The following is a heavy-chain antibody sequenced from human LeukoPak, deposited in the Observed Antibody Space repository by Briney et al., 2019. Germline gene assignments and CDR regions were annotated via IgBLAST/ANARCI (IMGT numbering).Heavy chain of an antibody. CDR1: GYIFTNNA. D-gene: IGHD6-19*01. J-gene: IGHJ4*02. V-gene: IGHV1-2*06. CDR2: INPNSGGT. CDR3: ARDPRIAVAGKYFDY. Sequence: ASVKVSCKASGYIFTNNAMNWVRQAPGQGLEWMGRINPNSGGTNYVQKFQGRVNMTRDTSISTAYMELSRLRSDDTAVYHCARDPRIAVAGKYFDYWGQGTLVTVSS.